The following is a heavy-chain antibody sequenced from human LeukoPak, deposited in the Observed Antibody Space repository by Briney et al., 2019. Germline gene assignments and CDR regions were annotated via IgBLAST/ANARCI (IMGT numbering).Heavy chain of an antibody. J-gene: IGHJ5*02. CDR2: IYTSGST. V-gene: IGHV4-4*07. Sequence: PSDTLSLTCTASGDTISSYDWSWFRQPAGQGLEWIGRIYTSGSTNYNPHIKNRVTMSVDMSKNRFSLEVSSVTAADTAVYYGARELGATLGQGTLVTVS. CDR1: GDTISSYD. CDR3: ARELGAT. D-gene: IGHD3-16*01.